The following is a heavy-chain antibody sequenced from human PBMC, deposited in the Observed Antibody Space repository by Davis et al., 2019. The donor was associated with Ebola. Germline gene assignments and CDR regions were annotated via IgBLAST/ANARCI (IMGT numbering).Heavy chain of an antibody. V-gene: IGHV3-11*01. J-gene: IGHJ4*01. D-gene: IGHD4-11*01. CDR1: GFSFRDYY. Sequence: GGSLRLSCEVSGFSFRDYYMSWIRQAPGKGLEWIADISTSGSDVHYADSVKGRFTISRDNARNTLYLHMNSLRADDTAVYYCARRIITVTLFDYWGQGTLVTVSS. CDR2: ISTSGSDV. CDR3: ARRIITVTLFDY.